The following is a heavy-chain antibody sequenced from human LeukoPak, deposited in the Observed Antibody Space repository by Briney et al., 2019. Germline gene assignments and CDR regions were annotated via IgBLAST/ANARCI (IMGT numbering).Heavy chain of an antibody. CDR3: AKHDGPIVVVTVKLDY. D-gene: IGHD2-21*02. CDR1: GFTFSSYG. V-gene: IGHV3-30*18. Sequence: GGSLRLSCVASGFTFSSYGMHWVRQAPGKGLEWVAFISSDGNKNYYEDSVKGRFTISRDNSKNTLFLQMSSLRPEDTAVYYCAKHDGPIVVVTVKLDYWGQGTLVTVSS. CDR2: ISSDGNKN. J-gene: IGHJ4*02.